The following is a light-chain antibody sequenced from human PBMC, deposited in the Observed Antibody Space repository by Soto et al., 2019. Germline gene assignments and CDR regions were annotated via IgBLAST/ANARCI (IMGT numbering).Light chain of an antibody. Sequence: DNQMTQSPSSLSASVGDRVTITCRASQSINSYVNWYQQKPGKAPKLLIYAASSLQSGVPSRFSGSESGTDFTLTISSLQPEDFATYYCQQTYSNPPWTFGQGTEVEIK. CDR1: QSINSY. J-gene: IGKJ1*01. V-gene: IGKV1-39*01. CDR2: AAS. CDR3: QQTYSNPPWT.